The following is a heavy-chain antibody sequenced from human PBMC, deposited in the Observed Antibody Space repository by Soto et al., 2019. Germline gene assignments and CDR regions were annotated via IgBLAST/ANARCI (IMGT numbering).Heavy chain of an antibody. Sequence: SVKVSCKASGGTFSSYTISWVRQAPGQGLEWMGRIIPILGIANYAQKFQGRVTITADKSTSTAYMELSSLRSEDTAVYYCAVPDYGDYFRNWYFDLWGRGTLVTVSS. D-gene: IGHD4-17*01. J-gene: IGHJ2*01. CDR2: IIPILGIA. CDR1: GGTFSSYT. V-gene: IGHV1-69*02. CDR3: AVPDYGDYFRNWYFDL.